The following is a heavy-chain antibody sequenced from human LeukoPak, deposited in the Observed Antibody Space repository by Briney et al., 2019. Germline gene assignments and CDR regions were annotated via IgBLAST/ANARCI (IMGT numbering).Heavy chain of an antibody. V-gene: IGHV3-9*01. CDR2: ISWNSGSI. Sequence: GGSLRLSCAASGFTFDDYAMHCVRQAPGKGLEWVSGISWNSGSIGYADSVKGRFTISRDNAKNSLYLQMNSLRAEDTALYYCASGVPAGPLDYWGQGTLVTVSS. CDR3: ASGVPAGPLDY. J-gene: IGHJ4*02. D-gene: IGHD2-2*01. CDR1: GFTFDDYA.